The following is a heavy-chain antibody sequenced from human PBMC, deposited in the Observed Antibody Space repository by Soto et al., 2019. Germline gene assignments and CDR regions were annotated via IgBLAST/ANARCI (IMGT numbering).Heavy chain of an antibody. Sequence: QVQLQESGPGLVKPSQTLSLTCTVSGGSISSGGYYWSWIRQHPGKGLEWIGYIYYRGSTYSNPSLKSRVTISVDTSKNQFSLKLSSVTAADTAVYYCARSGIAVAGTVGEFDYWGQGTLVTVSS. CDR3: ARSGIAVAGTVGEFDY. D-gene: IGHD6-19*01. CDR2: IYYRGST. CDR1: GGSISSGGYY. V-gene: IGHV4-31*03. J-gene: IGHJ4*02.